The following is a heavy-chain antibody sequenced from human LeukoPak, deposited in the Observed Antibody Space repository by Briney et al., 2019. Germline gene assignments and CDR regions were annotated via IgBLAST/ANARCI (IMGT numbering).Heavy chain of an antibody. CDR2: IKQDGSEN. CDR1: GFTFSSYW. Sequence: GGSLSLSCAASGFTFSSYWMSWVRQAPRKGLEWVANIKQDGSENYYVDSVQGRFTISRDNAKNSLYLQMNSLRAEDTAVYYCARDSAEMTQRLTFQKGYCSGGSCYSGAFDIWGQGTMVTVSS. V-gene: IGHV3-7*01. CDR3: ARDSAEMTQRLTFQKGYCSGGSCYSGAFDI. D-gene: IGHD2-15*01. J-gene: IGHJ3*02.